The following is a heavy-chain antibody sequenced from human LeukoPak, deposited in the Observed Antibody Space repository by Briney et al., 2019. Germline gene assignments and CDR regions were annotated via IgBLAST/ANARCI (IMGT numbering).Heavy chain of an antibody. CDR1: GGTISSSSYY. CDR3: ARSYGSGRTNGYPDY. D-gene: IGHD3-10*01. V-gene: IGHV4-39*01. J-gene: IGHJ4*02. Sequence: PSETLSLTCTVSGGTISSSSYYWGWIRQPPGKGLEWIGGIYYSGSTYYNPSLKSRVTISVDTSKNQFSLKLSSVTAADTAVYYCARSYGSGRTNGYPDYWGQGTLVTVSS. CDR2: IYYSGST.